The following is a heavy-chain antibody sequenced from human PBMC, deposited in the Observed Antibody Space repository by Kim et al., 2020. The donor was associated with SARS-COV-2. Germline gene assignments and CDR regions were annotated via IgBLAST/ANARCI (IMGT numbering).Heavy chain of an antibody. CDR3: ARDLMEGCSSTSCFTYMDV. CDR1: GFTFSDYY. D-gene: IGHD2-2*01. J-gene: IGHJ6*03. V-gene: IGHV3-11*01. Sequence: GGSLRLSCAASGFTFSDYYMSWIRQAPGKGLEWVSYISSSGSTIYYADSVKGRFTISRDNAKNSLYLQMNSLRAEDTAVDYCARDLMEGCSSTSCFTYMDVCGKGTTVTVSS. CDR2: ISSSGSTI.